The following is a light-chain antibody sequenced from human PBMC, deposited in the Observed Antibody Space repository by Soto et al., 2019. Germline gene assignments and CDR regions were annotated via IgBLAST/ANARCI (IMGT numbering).Light chain of an antibody. Sequence: EMVMTQSPVTLSVSPGDRATLSCRASQSVNSNLAWFQQRPGQAPRLLIYDASTRATGIPDRFSGSGSGTEFTLTISSLQSEDFAVYYCQQYDKWPPYTFGQGTKLDIK. CDR3: QQYDKWPPYT. J-gene: IGKJ2*01. V-gene: IGKV3-15*01. CDR1: QSVNSN. CDR2: DAS.